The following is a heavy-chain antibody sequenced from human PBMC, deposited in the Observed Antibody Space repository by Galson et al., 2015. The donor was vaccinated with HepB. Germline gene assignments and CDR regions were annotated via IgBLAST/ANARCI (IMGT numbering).Heavy chain of an antibody. CDR2: INPNSGGT. CDR3: ARLNPMRDIVVVPAATTKRAPGDYYYYMDV. Sequence: SVKVSCKASGYTFTGYYMHWVRQAPGQGLEWMGWINPNSGGTNYAQKFQGRVTMTRDTSISTAYMELSRLRSDDTAVYYCARLNPMRDIVVVPAATTKRAPGDYYYYMDVWGKGTTVTVSS. V-gene: IGHV1-2*02. CDR1: GYTFTGYY. D-gene: IGHD2-2*01. J-gene: IGHJ6*03.